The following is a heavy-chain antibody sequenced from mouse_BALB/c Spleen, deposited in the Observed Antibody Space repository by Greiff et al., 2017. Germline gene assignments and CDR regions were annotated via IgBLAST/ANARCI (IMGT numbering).Heavy chain of an antibody. CDR3: ARFSYDYWFAY. CDR2: IRNKANGYTT. D-gene: IGHD2-4*01. CDR1: GFTFTDYY. J-gene: IGHJ3*01. V-gene: IGHV7-3*02. Sequence: EVQLVESGGGLVQPGGSLRLSCATSGFTFTDYYMSWVRQPPGKALEWLGFIRNKANGYTTEYSASVKGRFTISRDNSHSILYLLMNPLRAEDSATYYCARFSYDYWFAYWGQGTLVTVSA.